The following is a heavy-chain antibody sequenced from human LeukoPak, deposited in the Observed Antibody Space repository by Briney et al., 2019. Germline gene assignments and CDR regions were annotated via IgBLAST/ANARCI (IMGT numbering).Heavy chain of an antibody. CDR3: ASRDSSGWPAYYYYGMDV. J-gene: IGHJ6*04. CDR1: GGSISSSNW. CDR2: IYHSGST. Sequence: SGTLSLTCAVSGGSISSSNWWSWARQPPGKGLEWIGEIYHSGSTNYNPSLKSRVTISVDKSKNQFSLKLSSVTAADTAVYYCASRDSSGWPAYYYYGMDVWGKGTTVTVSS. V-gene: IGHV4-4*02. D-gene: IGHD6-19*01.